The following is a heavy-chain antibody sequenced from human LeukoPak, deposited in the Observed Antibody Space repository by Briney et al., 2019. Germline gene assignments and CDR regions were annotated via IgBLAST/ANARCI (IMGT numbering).Heavy chain of an antibody. Sequence: PGGSLRLSCAASGFTVSSNYVSWVRQAPGKGLEWVSVIYSGGSTYYADSVKGRFTISRDNSKNTLYLQMNSLRAEDTAVYYCARGTTNMAHDAFDIWGQGTMVTVSS. D-gene: IGHD1-7*01. CDR2: IYSGGST. V-gene: IGHV3-53*01. CDR3: ARGTTNMAHDAFDI. CDR1: GFTVSSNY. J-gene: IGHJ3*02.